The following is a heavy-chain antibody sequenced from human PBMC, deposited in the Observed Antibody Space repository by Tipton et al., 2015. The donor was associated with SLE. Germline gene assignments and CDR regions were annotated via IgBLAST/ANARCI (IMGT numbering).Heavy chain of an antibody. CDR1: SGSISSSY. D-gene: IGHD6-19*01. CDR2: IYHSGST. J-gene: IGHJ4*02. CDR3: ARGNHRWLPFPFDY. V-gene: IGHV4-59*01. Sequence: TLSLTCTVSSGSISSSYWSWIRQPPGKGLERIGYIYHSGSTNYNPSLKSRVTISVDTSKNQFSLKLSSVTAADTAVYYCARGNHRWLPFPFDYWGQGTLVTVSS.